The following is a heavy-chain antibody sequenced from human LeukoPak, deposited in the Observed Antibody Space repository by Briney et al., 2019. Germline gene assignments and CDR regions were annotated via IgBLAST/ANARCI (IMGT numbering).Heavy chain of an antibody. D-gene: IGHD2-2*01. CDR3: ALEQGYCSSTSCLNWFDP. CDR2: IYYSGST. CDR1: GGSISSYY. Sequence: SETLSLTCTVSGGSISSYYWSWIRLPPGKGLEWIGYIYYSGSTNDNPSLKSRVTISVDTSKNQFSLKLSSVTAADTAVYYCALEQGYCSSTSCLNWFDPWGQGTLVTVSS. J-gene: IGHJ5*02. V-gene: IGHV4-59*01.